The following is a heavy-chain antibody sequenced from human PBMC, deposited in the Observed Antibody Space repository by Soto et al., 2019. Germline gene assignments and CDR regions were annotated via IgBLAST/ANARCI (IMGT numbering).Heavy chain of an antibody. CDR1: GVTFSSYW. J-gene: IGHJ4*02. D-gene: IGHD2-15*01. Sequence: GGSLRLSCAASGVTFSSYWMSWVRQAPGKGLEWVANKNQDGSEKNYVDSVKGRFTISRDNAKNSLYLQMNSLRAEDTAVYYCARDLGYSSFDYWGQGTLVTVSS. V-gene: IGHV3-7*01. CDR3: ARDLGYSSFDY. CDR2: KNQDGSEK.